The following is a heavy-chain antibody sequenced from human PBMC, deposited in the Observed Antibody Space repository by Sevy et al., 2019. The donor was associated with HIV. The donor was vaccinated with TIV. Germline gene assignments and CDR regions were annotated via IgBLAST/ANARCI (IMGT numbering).Heavy chain of an antibody. CDR2: ISGSGGNT. D-gene: IGHD6-19*01. CDR1: GFTFSSYA. CDR3: AKVARRIAVAGTEGGYFDY. V-gene: IGHV3-23*01. Sequence: GGSLRLSCAASGFTFSSYAMSWVRQAPGKGLEWVSAISGSGGNTYYADSVKGRFTISRDNSKNTLYLQMNSLRAEDTAVYYCAKVARRIAVAGTEGGYFDYWGQGTLVTVSS. J-gene: IGHJ4*02.